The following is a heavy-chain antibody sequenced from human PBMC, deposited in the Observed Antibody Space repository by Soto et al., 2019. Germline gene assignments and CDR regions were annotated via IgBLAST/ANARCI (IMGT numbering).Heavy chain of an antibody. J-gene: IGHJ4*02. CDR2: ISPDGRTT. CDR3: ADSWLPTSY. V-gene: IGHV3-74*01. Sequence: HGGSRGRSWPASGFSFSDYWVHWVRQAPGKGLVWVSRISPDGRTTTYADSVKGRFTISRDNAKSTLYLQMNSLTVEDGAVYYCADSWLPTSYWGPGTLVTVSS. CDR1: GFSFSDYW. D-gene: IGHD3-10*01.